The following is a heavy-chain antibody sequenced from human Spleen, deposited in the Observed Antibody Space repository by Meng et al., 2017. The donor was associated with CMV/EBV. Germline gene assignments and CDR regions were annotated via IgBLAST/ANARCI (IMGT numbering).Heavy chain of an antibody. Sequence: CSVYGGSFSGYYWSWIRQPPGQGLEWIGEISHFGGTDYNPSLKSRVSISLDTSKNQFSLKLSSVTAADTSVYYCARGPGYGSSWFVYWGQGTLVTVSS. V-gene: IGHV4-34*01. D-gene: IGHD6-13*01. CDR2: ISHFGGT. J-gene: IGHJ5*01. CDR3: ARGPGYGSSWFVY. CDR1: GGSFSGYY.